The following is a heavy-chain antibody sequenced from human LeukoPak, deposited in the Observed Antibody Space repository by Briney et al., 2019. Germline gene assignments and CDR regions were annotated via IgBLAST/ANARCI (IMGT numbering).Heavy chain of an antibody. CDR2: INPNSGVT. D-gene: IGHD2-2*01. V-gene: IGHV1-2*02. CDR3: ARDHCSTTSCYAEGPDYYYGMDV. CDR1: GYTFTDYY. J-gene: IGHJ6*02. Sequence: ASVKVSCKASGYTFTDYYIHWVRQAPGQGLEWMGWINPNSGVTNYAQKFQGRVTMTRDTSISTAYMDLSRLRSDGTAVYYCARDHCSTTSCYAEGPDYYYGMDVWGQGTTVTVSS.